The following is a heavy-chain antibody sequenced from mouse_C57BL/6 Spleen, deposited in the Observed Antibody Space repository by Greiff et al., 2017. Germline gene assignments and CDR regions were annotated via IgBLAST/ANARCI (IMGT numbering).Heavy chain of an antibody. CDR3: ARAYGYERGAWFAY. CDR1: GYTFTSYW. Sequence: QLQQPGAELVRPGSSVKLSCKASGYTFTSYWMHWVKQRPIQGLEWIGNIDPSDSEPHYNQKFKDKAKLTVNKSSSTAYMQLNSRISEDSAVYYCARAYGYERGAWFAYWGQGTLVTVSA. D-gene: IGHD2-2*01. V-gene: IGHV1-52*01. J-gene: IGHJ3*01. CDR2: IDPSDSEP.